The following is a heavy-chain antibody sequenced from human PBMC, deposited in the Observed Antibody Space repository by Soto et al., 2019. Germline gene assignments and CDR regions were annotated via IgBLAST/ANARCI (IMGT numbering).Heavy chain of an antibody. CDR1: GAPINSGGYY. CDR3: ASRYSGYEAFDY. CDR2: IYYSGSS. V-gene: IGHV4-31*03. J-gene: IGHJ4*02. D-gene: IGHD5-12*01. Sequence: SETLSLTCTVSGAPINSGGYYWSWIRQHPGKGLEYIGYIYYSGSSYYNPSLKSRVTISGDTSKNQFSLKLSSVTAADTAAYYCASRYSGYEAFDYWGQGTLVTV.